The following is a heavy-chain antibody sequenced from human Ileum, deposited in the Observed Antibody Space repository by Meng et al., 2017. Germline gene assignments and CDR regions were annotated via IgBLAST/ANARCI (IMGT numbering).Heavy chain of an antibody. V-gene: IGHV1-3*01. CDR1: GYNFRNYP. J-gene: IGHJ4*02. CDR2: INAGNGNI. Sequence: QVQLVRSGAAVTKVLASVTVSCTASGYNFRNYPLQWVRQAPGQRPEWMGWINAGNGNIKISQKFQGRITSTSDTSATAYMELSSLRSEDTAVYFCARENDNWNYFDYWGQGSLVTVSS. D-gene: IGHD1-1*01. CDR3: ARENDNWNYFDY.